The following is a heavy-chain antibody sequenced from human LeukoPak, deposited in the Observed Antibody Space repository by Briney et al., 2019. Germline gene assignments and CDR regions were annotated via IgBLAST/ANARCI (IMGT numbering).Heavy chain of an antibody. J-gene: IGHJ6*02. CDR3: ARARLWFGDNYYYGMDV. V-gene: IGHV3-53*04. CDR2: IYSGGST. Sequence: GGSLRLSCAASGFTVSSNYMSWVRQAPGKGLEWVSVIYSGGSTYYADSVKGRFTISRHSSKNTLYLQMNSLRAEDTAVYYCARARLWFGDNYYYGMDVWGQGTTVTVSS. CDR1: GFTVSSNY. D-gene: IGHD3-10*01.